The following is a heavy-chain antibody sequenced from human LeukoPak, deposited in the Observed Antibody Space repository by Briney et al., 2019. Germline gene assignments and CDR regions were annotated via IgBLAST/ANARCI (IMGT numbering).Heavy chain of an antibody. Sequence: GASVKVSCKASGYTFTSYYMHWVRQAPGQGLEWVGIINPSGGSTSYAQKFQGRVTMTRDTSTSTVYMELSSLRSEDTAVYYCARAKGDIVVVTALDYWGQGTLVTVSS. CDR2: INPSGGST. J-gene: IGHJ4*02. V-gene: IGHV1-46*01. CDR1: GYTFTSYY. CDR3: ARAKGDIVVVTALDY. D-gene: IGHD2-21*02.